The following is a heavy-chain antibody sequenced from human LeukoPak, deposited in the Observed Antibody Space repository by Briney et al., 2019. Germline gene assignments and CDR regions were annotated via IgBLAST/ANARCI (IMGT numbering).Heavy chain of an antibody. Sequence: GGSLRLSCAASGFTFHDYAMHWVRQAPGKGLEWVSGISWNSGSIGYAGSVEGRFTISRDNAKNSLYLQMNSLRAEDTALYYCAKGDSAHYYDAAFDYWGQGTLVTVSS. CDR1: GFTFHDYA. CDR3: AKGDSAHYYDAAFDY. D-gene: IGHD3-22*01. V-gene: IGHV3-9*01. J-gene: IGHJ4*02. CDR2: ISWNSGSI.